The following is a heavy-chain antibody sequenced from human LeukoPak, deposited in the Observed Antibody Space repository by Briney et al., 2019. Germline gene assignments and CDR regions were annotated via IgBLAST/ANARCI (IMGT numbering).Heavy chain of an antibody. D-gene: IGHD3-10*01. V-gene: IGHV4-34*01. CDR2: INHSGST. CDR1: GGSFSGYY. J-gene: IGHJ4*02. Sequence: SETLSLTCAVYGGSFSGYYWSWLRQPPGKGLEWIGEINHSGSTNYNPSLKSRVTISVDTSKNQFSLKLSSVTAADTAVYYCARGETGGSGSYSYYFDYWGQGTLVTVSS. CDR3: ARGETGGSGSYSYYFDY.